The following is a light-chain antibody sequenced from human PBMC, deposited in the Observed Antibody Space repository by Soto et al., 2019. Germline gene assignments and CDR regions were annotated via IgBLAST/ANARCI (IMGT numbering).Light chain of an antibody. V-gene: IGLV2-11*01. CDR2: DVS. J-gene: IGLJ2*01. Sequence: QSALTQPRSVSGSPGQSVTISCTGTSSDVGGYSYVSWFQQHPGKAPKLMMHDVSKRPSGVPDRFSGSKSGNTASLTISGLQAEDEADYYFCAYAGSYTSVFGGGTQLTVL. CDR3: CAYAGSYTSV. CDR1: SSDVGGYSY.